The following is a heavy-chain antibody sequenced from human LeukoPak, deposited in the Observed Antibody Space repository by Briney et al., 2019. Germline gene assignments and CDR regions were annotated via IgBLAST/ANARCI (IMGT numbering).Heavy chain of an antibody. Sequence: GGSLRLSCAASGFTFSSYWMSWVRQAPGKGLEWVSGINWNGGSTGYADSVKGRFTISRDNAKNSLYLQMNSLRAEDTALYYCARGGGDVDTAIPPYFDYWGQGTLVTVSS. CDR1: GFTFSSYW. V-gene: IGHV3-20*04. D-gene: IGHD5-18*01. CDR2: INWNGGST. J-gene: IGHJ4*02. CDR3: ARGGGDVDTAIPPYFDY.